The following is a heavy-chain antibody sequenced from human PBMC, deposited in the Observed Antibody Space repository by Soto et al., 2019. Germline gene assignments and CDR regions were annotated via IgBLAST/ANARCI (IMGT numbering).Heavy chain of an antibody. CDR1: GGTFSSYA. Sequence: SVKVSCKASGGTFSSYAISWVRQAPGQGLEWMGGIIPIFGTANYAQKFQGRVTITADESTSTAYMELSSLRSEDTAVYCCARGVGGMIWGAFDIWGQGTMVTVSS. D-gene: IGHD1-26*01. CDR3: ARGVGGMIWGAFDI. J-gene: IGHJ3*02. CDR2: IIPIFGTA. V-gene: IGHV1-69*13.